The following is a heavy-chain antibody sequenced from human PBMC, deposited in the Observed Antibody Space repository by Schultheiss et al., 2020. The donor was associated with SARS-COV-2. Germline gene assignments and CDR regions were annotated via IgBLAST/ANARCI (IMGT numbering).Heavy chain of an antibody. D-gene: IGHD4-11*01. Sequence: SETLSLTCAVYGGSFSGYYWSWIRQPPGKGLEWIGYTHYSGSSYYSPSLKSRVTISIDTSRNQFSLNLRSMTAADTAVYYCARDYSNIDYDYDYGMDVWGQGTTVTVSS. V-gene: IGHV4-34*09. CDR1: GGSFSGYY. CDR2: THYSGSS. J-gene: IGHJ6*02. CDR3: ARDYSNIDYDYDYGMDV.